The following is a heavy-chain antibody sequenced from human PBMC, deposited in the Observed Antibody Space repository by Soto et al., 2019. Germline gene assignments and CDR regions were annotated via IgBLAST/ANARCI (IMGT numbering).Heavy chain of an antibody. J-gene: IGHJ6*02. CDR1: GFTFSSYA. D-gene: IGHD1-26*01. V-gene: IGHV3-23*01. CDR2: ISGSGGST. Sequence: GGSLRLSCAASGFTFSSYAMSWVRQAPGKGLEWVSAISGSGGSTYYADSVKGRFTISRDNSKDTLYLQMNSLRAEDTAVYYCAKDPYSEVLSRMDVWGQGTTVTVSS. CDR3: AKDPYSEVLSRMDV.